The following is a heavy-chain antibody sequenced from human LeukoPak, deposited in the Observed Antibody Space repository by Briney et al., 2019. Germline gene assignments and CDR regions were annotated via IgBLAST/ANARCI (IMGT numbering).Heavy chain of an antibody. V-gene: IGHV3-30*18. D-gene: IGHD3-22*01. CDR3: AKGAFDYYDPTRIPYYFDY. CDR2: ISYDGSNE. CDR1: GFTFSSYG. Sequence: GGSLRLSGAASGFTFSSYGMPWVRQAPGKGLEGGAVISYDGSNEYYADSVKGRFTISRDNSKNTLCLQMSSLRAGDSAIYYCAKGAFDYYDPTRIPYYFDYWGQGALVTVSS. J-gene: IGHJ4*02.